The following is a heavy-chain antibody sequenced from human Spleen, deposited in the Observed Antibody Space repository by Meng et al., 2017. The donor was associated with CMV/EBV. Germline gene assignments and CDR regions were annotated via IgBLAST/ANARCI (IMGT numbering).Heavy chain of an antibody. CDR3: AKGLVRRYYYGMDV. CDR2: ISYDGSNK. Sequence: GESLKISCAASGFTFSSYAMHWVRQAPGKGLEWVAVISYDGSNKYYADSVKGRFTISRDNSKNTLYLQMNSLRAEDTALYYCAKGLVRRYYYGMDVWGQGTTVTVSS. CDR1: GFTFSSYA. D-gene: IGHD6-13*01. J-gene: IGHJ6*02. V-gene: IGHV3-30-3*01.